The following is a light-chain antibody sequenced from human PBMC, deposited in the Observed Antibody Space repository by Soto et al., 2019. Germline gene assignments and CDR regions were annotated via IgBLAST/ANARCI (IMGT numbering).Light chain of an antibody. V-gene: IGLV1-47*01. J-gene: IGLJ1*01. CDR1: SSNIGSTY. CDR2: RNN. CDR3: AARDDSLSGYV. Sequence: QSVLTQPPSASGTPGQRVTISCSGSSSNIGSTYVYWYQQLPGTAPKLLIYRNNQRPSGVPDRFSGSRSGTSASLAISGLRSEDEAEYYCAARDDSLSGYVFGPGTKLTV.